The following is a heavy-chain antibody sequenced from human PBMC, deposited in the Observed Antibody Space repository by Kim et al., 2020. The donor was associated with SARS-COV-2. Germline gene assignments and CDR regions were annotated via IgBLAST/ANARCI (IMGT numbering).Heavy chain of an antibody. V-gene: IGHV3-7*01. D-gene: IGHD2-2*01. Sequence: GSLRLSCAASGFTFSSYWMTWVRQAPGKGLEWVANIKEDGSEKYYVDSVKGRFTLSRDNAKNLLYLQMNSLRAEDTAVYYCARGGTRTSWVKGPWCQGT. J-gene: IGHJ5*02. CDR3: ARGGTRTSWVKGP. CDR1: GFTFSSYW. CDR2: IKEDGSEK.